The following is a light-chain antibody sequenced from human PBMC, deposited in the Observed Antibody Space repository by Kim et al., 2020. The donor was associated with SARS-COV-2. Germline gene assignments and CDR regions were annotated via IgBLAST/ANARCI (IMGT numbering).Light chain of an antibody. CDR1: HDISNY. CDR2: AAS. CDR3: QQYRTFPYS. J-gene: IGKJ2*03. Sequence: SVSVGGRVTITCRASHDISNYLAWFQQKPGEAPKSLIYAASSLQTGVPSKFSGSGSETDFTLTISSLQPEDFATYYCQQYRTFPYSFGQGTKLEI. V-gene: IGKV1-16*02.